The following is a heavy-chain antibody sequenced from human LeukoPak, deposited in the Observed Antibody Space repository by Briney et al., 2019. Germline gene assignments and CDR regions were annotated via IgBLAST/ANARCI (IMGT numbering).Heavy chain of an antibody. CDR1: GFTFSSYA. CDR2: ITGSGGIT. V-gene: IGHV3-23*01. D-gene: IGHD3-9*01. CDR3: AKWGDYDVLTGYYDPDY. J-gene: IGHJ4*02. Sequence: PGRSLRLSCAASGFTFSSYAMHWVRQAPGKGLERVAAITGSGGITYYADSVKGRFTISRDNSKNTLYLQMNSLRAEDTAVYYCAKWGDYDVLTGYYDPDYWGQGTLVTVSS.